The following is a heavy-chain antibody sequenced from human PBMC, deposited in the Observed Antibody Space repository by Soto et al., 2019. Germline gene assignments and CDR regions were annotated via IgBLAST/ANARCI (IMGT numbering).Heavy chain of an antibody. CDR3: ARDTMGPYDILTGYPHY. J-gene: IGHJ4*02. CDR2: ISYDGSNK. D-gene: IGHD3-9*01. CDR1: GFTFSSYA. V-gene: IGHV3-30-3*01. Sequence: GGSLRLSCAASGFTFSSYAMHWVRQAPGKGLEWVAVISYDGSNKYYADSVKGRFTISRDNSKNTLYLQMNSLRAEDTAVYYCARDTMGPYDILTGYPHYWGQGTLVTVSS.